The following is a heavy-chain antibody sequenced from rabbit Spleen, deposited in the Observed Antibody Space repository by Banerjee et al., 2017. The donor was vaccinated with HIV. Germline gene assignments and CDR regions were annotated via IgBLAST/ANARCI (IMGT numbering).Heavy chain of an antibody. V-gene: IGHV1S40*01. CDR3: GTSYSGGSYTRLNL. Sequence: QSLEESGGGLVKPGASLTLTCTTSGFSFNSIFWICWVRQAPGKGLEWIACINTATAKAVYANWAKGRVTISKTSSTTVPLQMTSLTAADTATYFCGTSYSGGSYTRLNLWGQGTLVTVS. CDR1: GFSFNSIFW. J-gene: IGHJ4*01. CDR2: INTATAKA. D-gene: IGHD8-1*01.